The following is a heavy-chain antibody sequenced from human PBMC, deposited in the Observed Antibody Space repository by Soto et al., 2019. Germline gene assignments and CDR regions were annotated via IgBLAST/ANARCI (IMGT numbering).Heavy chain of an antibody. CDR1: GVKLGSFA. Sequence: GSIRLSGAATGVKLGSFAMSRVRQAPGKGLEWVSAIAGSGAGTFYADSVQGRFTVSRDSSKNTVYLQMNSLRVEDTAVYYCVMEWAPAGRGYFDCWGQ. CDR3: VMEWAPAGRGYFDC. V-gene: IGHV3-23*01. J-gene: IGHJ4*02. CDR2: IAGSGAGT. D-gene: IGHD3-3*01.